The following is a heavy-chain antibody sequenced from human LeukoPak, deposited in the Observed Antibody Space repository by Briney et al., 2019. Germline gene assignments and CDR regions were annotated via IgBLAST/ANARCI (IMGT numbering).Heavy chain of an antibody. J-gene: IGHJ4*02. CDR1: GFTFSSYG. Sequence: GGSLRLSCAASGFTFSSYGMSWVRQAPGKGLEWVSAISGSGGSTYYADSVKGRFTISRDNSKNTLYLQMNSLRVEDTAVYYCARFLPFYYDSSGYWGQGTLVTVSS. D-gene: IGHD3-22*01. CDR2: ISGSGGST. V-gene: IGHV3-23*01. CDR3: ARFLPFYYDSSGY.